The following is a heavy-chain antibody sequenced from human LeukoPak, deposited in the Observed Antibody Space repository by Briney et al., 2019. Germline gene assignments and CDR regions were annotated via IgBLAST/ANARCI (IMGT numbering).Heavy chain of an antibody. CDR2: ISAYNGNA. CDR1: GYTFTSYG. V-gene: IGHV1-18*01. J-gene: IGHJ4*02. D-gene: IGHD3-22*01. CDR3: ARDYYYDSSGYVDY. Sequence: ASVKVSCKASGYTFTSYGISWVRQAPGQGLEWMGWISAYNGNANYAQNLQGRITMTTDTSTSTAYMELTSLRSDDTAVYCCARDYYYDSSGYVDYWGQGTLVTVSS.